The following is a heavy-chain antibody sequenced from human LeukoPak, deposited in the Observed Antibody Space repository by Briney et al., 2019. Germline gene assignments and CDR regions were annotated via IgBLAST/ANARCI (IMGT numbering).Heavy chain of an antibody. CDR1: GGSFSDYY. D-gene: IGHD5/OR15-5a*01. CDR2: INHSGST. Sequence: SETLSLTCAVYGGSFSDYYWRLIRQPPGKGLEWIGEINHSGSTNYNPSLKSRVTISVDTSKNQFSLKLSSVTAADTAVYYCARGPSRFDYWGQGTLVTVSS. V-gene: IGHV4-34*01. CDR3: ARGPSRFDY. J-gene: IGHJ4*02.